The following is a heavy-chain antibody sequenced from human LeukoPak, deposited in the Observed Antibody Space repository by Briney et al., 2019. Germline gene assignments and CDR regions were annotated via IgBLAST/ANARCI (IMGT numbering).Heavy chain of an antibody. V-gene: IGHV4-30-2*01. CDR1: GGSISSGGYY. CDR2: IYHSGST. J-gene: IGHJ6*02. CDR3: ARGAEFLSSKRGEGATSYYYYGMDV. Sequence: PSQTLSLTCTVSGGSISSGGYYWSWIRQPPGKGLEWIGYIYHSGSTYYNPSLKSRVTISVDRSKNQFSLKLSSVTAADTAVYYCARGAEFLSSKRGEGATSYYYYGMDVWGQGTTVTVSS. D-gene: IGHD1-26*01.